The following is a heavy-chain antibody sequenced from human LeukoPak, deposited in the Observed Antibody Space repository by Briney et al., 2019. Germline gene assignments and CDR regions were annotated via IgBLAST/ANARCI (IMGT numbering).Heavy chain of an antibody. Sequence: SETLSLTCTVSGASLSSSSYYWIWIRQPAGKGLEWIGRIHSSGSTNYNPSLKSRVTISVDTSKNQFSLKLSSVTAADTAVYYCASTRVGEGDYWGQGTLVTVSS. V-gene: IGHV4-61*02. CDR3: ASTRVGEGDY. CDR1: GASLSSSSYY. D-gene: IGHD1-26*01. CDR2: IHSSGST. J-gene: IGHJ4*02.